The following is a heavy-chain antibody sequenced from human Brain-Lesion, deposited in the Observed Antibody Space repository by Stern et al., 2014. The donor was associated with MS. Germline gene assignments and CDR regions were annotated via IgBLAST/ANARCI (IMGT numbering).Heavy chain of an antibody. D-gene: IGHD3-22*01. V-gene: IGHV4-59*01. J-gene: IGHJ2*01. CDR1: GDSISSYH. CDR3: AREISMIVVGQSHWYFDL. CDR2: IDYSGST. Sequence: MQLVESGPGLVKPSETLSLTCTVSGDSISSYHWNWIRQSPGKGLEWIGHIDYSGSTNYNPSLRSRFTISVDTSKNRFSLKMSSVTAADTAVYYCAREISMIVVGQSHWYFDLWGRGTLVTVSS.